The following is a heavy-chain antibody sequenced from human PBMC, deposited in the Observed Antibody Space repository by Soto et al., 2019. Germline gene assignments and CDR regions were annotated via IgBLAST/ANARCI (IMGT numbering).Heavy chain of an antibody. V-gene: IGHV1-3*01. J-gene: IGHJ4*02. D-gene: IGHD3-16*02. CDR2: INPANGNT. Sequence: ASVKVSCKATGYTFTAYAMHWVRQAPGQRLEWMGWINPANGNTKYSQKFQGRLTITSDTSANTVYMELNSLTSEDTAMYYCTRSAISPYGGLIGPFDYWGQGNLVTFSS. CDR3: TRSAISPYGGLIGPFDY. CDR1: GYTFTAYA.